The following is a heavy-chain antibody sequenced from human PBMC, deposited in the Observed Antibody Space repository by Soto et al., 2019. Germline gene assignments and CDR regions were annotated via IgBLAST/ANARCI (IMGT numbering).Heavy chain of an antibody. D-gene: IGHD2-15*01. CDR2: IYYTGST. V-gene: IGHV4-61*01. Sequence: AETLSLTCTVSGGSVSSGSYFWSWIRQPPGKGLEWIGCIYYTGSTNYNPSLKSRVTISVDRSKNQFSLKLSSVTAADTAVYFCARGVVVVAATQRYYYYGMDVWGQGTTVTVSS. CDR3: ARGVVVVAATQRYYYYGMDV. CDR1: GGSVSSGSYF. J-gene: IGHJ6*02.